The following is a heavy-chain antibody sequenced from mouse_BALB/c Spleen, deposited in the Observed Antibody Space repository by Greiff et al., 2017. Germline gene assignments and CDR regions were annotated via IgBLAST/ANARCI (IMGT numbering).Heavy chain of an antibody. CDR1: GFSLTSYG. CDR3: ARGLPFAY. V-gene: IGHV2-2*02. CDR2: IWSGGST. Sequence: VQRVESGPGLVQPSQSLSITCTVSGFSLTSYGVHWVRQSPGKGLEWLGVIWSGGSTDYNAAFISRLSISKDNSKSQVFFKMNSLQANDTAIYYCARGLPFAYWGQGTLVTVSA. J-gene: IGHJ3*01. D-gene: IGHD2-1*01.